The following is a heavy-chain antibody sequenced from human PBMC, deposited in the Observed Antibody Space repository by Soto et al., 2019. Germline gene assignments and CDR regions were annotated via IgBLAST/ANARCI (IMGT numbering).Heavy chain of an antibody. CDR1: SGSISSSNW. Sequence: QVQLQESGPGLVKPSGTLSLTCAVSSGSISSSNWWRWVRQPPGKGLEWIGEIYHSGSTNYNPSLKSRVTISVDKSKNQFSLKLSSVTAADTAVYYCARVLTDIVVVPAVYYYYYYMDVWGKGTPVTVSS. V-gene: IGHV4-4*02. J-gene: IGHJ6*03. CDR3: ARVLTDIVVVPAVYYYYYYMDV. D-gene: IGHD2-2*01. CDR2: IYHSGST.